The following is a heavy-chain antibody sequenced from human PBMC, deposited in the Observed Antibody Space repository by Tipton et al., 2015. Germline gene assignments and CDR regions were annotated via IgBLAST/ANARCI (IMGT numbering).Heavy chain of an antibody. CDR2: VYHSGAT. J-gene: IGHJ6*02. Sequence: TLSLTCAVSGGSISSSHWWTWVRQPPGKGLEWIGEVYHSGATNYNPSLKSRVIISLDTSKNQFSLTLNSVTAADTAVYYCARDLEHGMDVWGQGTTVTVSS. D-gene: IGHD5-24*01. CDR3: ARDLEHGMDV. V-gene: IGHV4-4*02. CDR1: GGSISSSHW.